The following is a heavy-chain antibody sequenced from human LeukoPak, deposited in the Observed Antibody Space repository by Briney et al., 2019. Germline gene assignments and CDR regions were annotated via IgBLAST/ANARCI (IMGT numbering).Heavy chain of an antibody. D-gene: IGHD5-18*01. J-gene: IGHJ3*02. V-gene: IGHV3-23*01. CDR1: GFTFSSYA. Sequence: GGSLRLSCAASGFTFSSYAMSWVRQAPGKGVEWVSAISGSGGSTYYADSVKGRFTISRDNSKNTLYLQMNSLRAEDTAVYYCAKNVQRGYSYGAAIWGQGTMVTVSS. CDR3: AKNVQRGYSYGAAI. CDR2: ISGSGGST.